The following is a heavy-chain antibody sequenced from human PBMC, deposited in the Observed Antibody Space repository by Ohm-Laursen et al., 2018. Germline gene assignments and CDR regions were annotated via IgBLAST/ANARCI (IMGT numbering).Heavy chain of an antibody. J-gene: IGHJ3*01. D-gene: IGHD2/OR15-2a*01. V-gene: IGHV3-72*01. CDR2: SRDKASSYTT. CDR1: GFTFDDHY. Sequence: SLRLSCAASGFTFDDHYMDWVRQAPGKGLELVARSRDKASSYTTAYVASVKGRFSISRDDSENSLYLQMNSLKTEDTAVYYCARTRNFQPYDVWGQGTMVSVSS. CDR3: ARTRNFQPYDV.